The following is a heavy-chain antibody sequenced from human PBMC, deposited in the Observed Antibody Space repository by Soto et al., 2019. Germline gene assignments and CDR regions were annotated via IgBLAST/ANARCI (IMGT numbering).Heavy chain of an antibody. CDR2: IIPILGIA. Sequence: QVQLVQSGAEVKKPGSSVKVSCKASGGTFSSYTISWVRQAPGQGLEWMGRIIPILGIANYAQKFQGRVTITADKSTSTAYMELSSLRSEDTAVYYCASSTLLNWFDPWGQGTLVTVSS. V-gene: IGHV1-69*02. D-gene: IGHD4-17*01. CDR3: ASSTLLNWFDP. CDR1: GGTFSSYT. J-gene: IGHJ5*02.